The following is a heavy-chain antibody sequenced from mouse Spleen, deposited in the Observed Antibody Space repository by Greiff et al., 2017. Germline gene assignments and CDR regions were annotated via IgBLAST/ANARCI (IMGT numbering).Heavy chain of an antibody. CDR3: ARSRYYGHFDY. D-gene: IGHD1-1*01. V-gene: IGHV1-54*01. CDR1: GYAFTNYL. Sequence: QVHVKQSGAELVRPGTSVKVSCKASGYAFTNYLIEWVKQRPGQGLEWIGVINPGSGGTHYNEKFKGKATLTADKSSSTAYMQLSSLTSEDSAVYFCARSRYYGHFDYWGQGTTLTVSS. CDR2: INPGSGGT. J-gene: IGHJ2*01.